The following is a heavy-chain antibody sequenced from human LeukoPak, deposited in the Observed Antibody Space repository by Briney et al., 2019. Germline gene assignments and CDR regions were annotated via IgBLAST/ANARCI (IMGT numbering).Heavy chain of an antibody. D-gene: IGHD3-10*01. CDR1: GFNLNSYS. CDR3: ARGGSGSNGMDV. Sequence: QPGGSLRLSCAASGFNLNSYSMNWVRQAPGTGLEWVSCISSRSSTIYYADSVKGRFTISRDNAKHSLYLQMNSLRDEDTAVYYCARGGSGSNGMDVWGQGTTVTVSS. CDR2: ISSRSSTI. V-gene: IGHV3-48*02. J-gene: IGHJ6*02.